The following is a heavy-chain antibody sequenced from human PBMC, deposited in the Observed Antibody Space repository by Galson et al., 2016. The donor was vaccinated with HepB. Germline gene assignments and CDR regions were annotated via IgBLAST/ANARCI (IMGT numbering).Heavy chain of an antibody. CDR3: AKDFGSTGYYRVFES. Sequence: SLRLSCAASGFTFSLNALTWVRQAPGKGLEWVSAISSRGITTFYSDSVKGRFTVSRDNSKNTLFLQMDSLRAEDTAIYYCAKDFGSTGYYRVFESWGQGTLVAVSS. V-gene: IGHV3-23*01. D-gene: IGHD3-22*01. CDR2: ISSRGITT. J-gene: IGHJ4*02. CDR1: GFTFSLNA.